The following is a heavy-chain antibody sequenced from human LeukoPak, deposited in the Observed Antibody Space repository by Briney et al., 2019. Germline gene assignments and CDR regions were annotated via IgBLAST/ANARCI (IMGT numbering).Heavy chain of an antibody. CDR1: GFTFRRYA. V-gene: IGHV3-23*01. CDR3: AKGSRSSRPYYFDY. J-gene: IGHJ4*02. Sequence: PGGPLTLFFAASGFTFRRYAMSWLREAPGMRLVRFSAITDSGGDTWYADSVKGRSTISRDNSKDTLYLQLNILRAEDTAVYYCAKGSRSSRPYYFDYWGQGALVTVSS. D-gene: IGHD2-2*01. CDR2: ITDSGGDT.